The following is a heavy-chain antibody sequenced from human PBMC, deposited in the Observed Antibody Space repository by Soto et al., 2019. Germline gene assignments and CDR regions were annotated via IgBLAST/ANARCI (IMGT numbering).Heavy chain of an antibody. CDR3: ARDRYSSSTLFDY. J-gene: IGHJ4*02. V-gene: IGHV3-30-3*01. Sequence: QVQLVESGGGVVQPGRSLRLSCAASGFTLTNYAMHWVRQAPGKGLEWLTVISDDGDNEHYADSVKGRFTISRDNSNKTLYLQMNSLRPEDTAVYYCARDRYSSSTLFDYWGQGTLVTVSS. CDR1: GFTLTNYA. D-gene: IGHD6-6*01. CDR2: ISDDGDNE.